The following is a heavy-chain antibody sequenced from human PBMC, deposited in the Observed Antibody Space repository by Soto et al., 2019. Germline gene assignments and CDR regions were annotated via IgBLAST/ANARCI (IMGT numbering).Heavy chain of an antibody. CDR2: TSPIFGSG. V-gene: IGHV1-69*06. J-gene: IGHJ4*02. Sequence: QVQLVQSGAEVKMPGSSVKVSCKAFGGTFSTNPISWVRQAPGQGLEWMGGTSPIFGSGSSSQTFHGRLTVTADKSTNTAYMELSNLTSGDTAVYYCARRQSGGFHRYFDSWGQGTLVTVSS. CDR3: ARRQSGGFHRYFDS. D-gene: IGHD2-15*01. CDR1: GGTFSTNP.